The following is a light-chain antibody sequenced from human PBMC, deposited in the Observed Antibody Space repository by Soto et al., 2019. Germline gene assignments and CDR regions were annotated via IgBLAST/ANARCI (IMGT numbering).Light chain of an antibody. V-gene: IGKV3-15*01. J-gene: IGKJ4*01. CDR1: QSVGSN. Sequence: EIVMTQSPPTLSVSPGERVTLSCRARQSVGSNLAWYQQKPGQAPRLLIYGASTRATGTPARLSGSGSGTEFTLTISSLQSEDFAVYYCQQYIRWPLTFGGGTKVDIK. CDR3: QQYIRWPLT. CDR2: GAS.